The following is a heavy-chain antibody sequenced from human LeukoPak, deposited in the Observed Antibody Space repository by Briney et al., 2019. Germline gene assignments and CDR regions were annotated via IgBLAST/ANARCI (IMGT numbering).Heavy chain of an antibody. J-gene: IGHJ4*02. Sequence: SETLSLTRAVSGGSISSGGYSWSWIRQPPGKGLEWIGYIYHSGSTYYNPSLKSRVTISVDRSKNQFSLKLSSVTAADTAVYYCARDRRRATPLLLGYWGQGTLVTVSS. CDR2: IYHSGST. CDR3: ARDRRRATPLLLGY. V-gene: IGHV4-30-2*01. CDR1: GGSISSGGYS. D-gene: IGHD5-12*01.